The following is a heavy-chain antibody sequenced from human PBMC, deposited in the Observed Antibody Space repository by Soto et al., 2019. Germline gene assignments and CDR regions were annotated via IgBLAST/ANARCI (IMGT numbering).Heavy chain of an antibody. D-gene: IGHD3-22*01. V-gene: IGHV3-7*04. CDR2: IKPDGSEK. J-gene: IGHJ3*02. CDR3: ARGDYYDTSGPFSDAFDI. Sequence: GGSLRLSCAASGFTFNTYWMSWVRQAPGKGLEWVANIKPDGSEKWYVDSVKGRFTISRDNAKNSLYLQMNSLRAEDTAVYFCARGDYYDTSGPFSDAFDIGGKGTMVTVSS. CDR1: GFTFNTYW.